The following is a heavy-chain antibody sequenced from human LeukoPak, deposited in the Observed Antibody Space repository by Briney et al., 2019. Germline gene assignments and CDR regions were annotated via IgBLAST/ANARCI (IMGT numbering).Heavy chain of an antibody. CDR3: ARALDFWSGYSQPLDY. CDR1: GFTFSTYG. V-gene: IGHV3-30*19. J-gene: IGHJ4*02. D-gene: IGHD3-3*01. Sequence: GGSLRLSCAASGFTFSTYGMHWVRQAPGKGLEWVAVTSYDGSNKYYADSVKGRFTISRDTSKNTLYLQMHSLRAEDTALYYCARALDFWSGYSQPLDYWGQGTLVTVSS. CDR2: TSYDGSNK.